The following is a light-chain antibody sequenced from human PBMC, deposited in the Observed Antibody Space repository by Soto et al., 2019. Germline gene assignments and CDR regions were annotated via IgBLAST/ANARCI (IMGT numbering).Light chain of an antibody. CDR2: SSN. Sequence: QSVLTQPPSASGTPGQRVIISCSGSSSNIGSNHVYWYQQFPGTAPRLLIYSSNQRPSGVPDRFSGSKSGTSASLAISGLLSEDEADYYCAAWDDSLSGFYVFGTGTKVTVL. CDR1: SSNIGSNH. V-gene: IGLV1-47*02. J-gene: IGLJ1*01. CDR3: AAWDDSLSGFYV.